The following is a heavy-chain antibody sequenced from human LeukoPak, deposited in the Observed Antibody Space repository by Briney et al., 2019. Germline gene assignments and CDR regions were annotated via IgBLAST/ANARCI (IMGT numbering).Heavy chain of an antibody. Sequence: PGGSLRLSCAASGFTFSSYSMNWVRQAPGKGLEWISYISSSSVTIYYADSVKGRFAISRDNAKNSLYLRMNSLRAEDTAVYYCTRLHGGYPFDYWGQGTLVTVSS. CDR3: TRLHGGYPFDY. D-gene: IGHD2-15*01. CDR2: ISSSSVTI. V-gene: IGHV3-48*01. J-gene: IGHJ4*02. CDR1: GFTFSSYS.